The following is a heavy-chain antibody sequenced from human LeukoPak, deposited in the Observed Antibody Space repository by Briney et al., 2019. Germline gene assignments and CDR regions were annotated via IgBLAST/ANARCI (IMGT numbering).Heavy chain of an antibody. CDR2: IYSGGST. CDR1: GFTVSSNY. V-gene: IGHV3-53*01. Sequence: GGSLRLSCAASGFTVSSNYMSWVRQAPGKGLEWVSVIYSGGSTYYADPVKGRFTISRDNSKNTLYLQMNSLRAEDTAVYYCARDRSYYGSGSYYDYWGQGTLVTVSS. D-gene: IGHD3-10*01. J-gene: IGHJ4*02. CDR3: ARDRSYYGSGSYYDY.